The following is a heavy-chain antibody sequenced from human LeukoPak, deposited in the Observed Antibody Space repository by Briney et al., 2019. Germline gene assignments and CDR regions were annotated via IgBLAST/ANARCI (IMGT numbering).Heavy chain of an antibody. V-gene: IGHV3-23*01. CDR1: GFTFSTYA. CDR2: ISYNGANT. D-gene: IGHD5-24*01. J-gene: IGHJ3*02. CDR3: AKDFTINAFDI. Sequence: GGSLRLSCAASGFTFSTYAMSWVRQAPGKGLEWVSAISYNGANTYYRDSLKGRFTISRDNSKNTLYLQLNSLRAEYTAVYYCAKDFTINAFDIWGQGTMVTVSS.